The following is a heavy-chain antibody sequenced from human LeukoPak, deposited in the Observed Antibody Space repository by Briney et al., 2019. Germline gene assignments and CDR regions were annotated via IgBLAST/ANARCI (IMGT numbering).Heavy chain of an antibody. Sequence: PGGSLRRSCAASGFTFSSYAMSWVRQAPGKGLEWVSGIGGSGAGTYYADSVKGRFTISRDNSKNTLSLQMNSLRAEDTALYYCAKVTTGYYYYMDVWGKGTTVTVSS. CDR2: IGGSGAGT. D-gene: IGHD1-1*01. J-gene: IGHJ6*03. CDR3: AKVTTGYYYYMDV. V-gene: IGHV3-23*01. CDR1: GFTFSSYA.